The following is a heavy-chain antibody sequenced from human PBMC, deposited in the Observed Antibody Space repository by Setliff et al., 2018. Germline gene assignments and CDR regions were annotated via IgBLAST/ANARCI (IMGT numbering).Heavy chain of an antibody. V-gene: IGHV1-8*03. Sequence: ASVKVSCKASGGTFSSYDINWVRQATGQGLEWMGWMNPNSGNTGYAQKFQGRVTITRNTSISTAYMELSSLRSEDTAVYYCARVKVIVGATPRTYYMDVWGKGTTVTVS. CDR1: GGTFSSYD. CDR3: ARVKVIVGATPRTYYMDV. CDR2: MNPNSGNT. D-gene: IGHD1-26*01. J-gene: IGHJ6*03.